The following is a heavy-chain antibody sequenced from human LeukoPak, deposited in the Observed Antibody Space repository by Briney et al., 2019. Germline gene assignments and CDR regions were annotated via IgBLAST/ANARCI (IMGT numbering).Heavy chain of an antibody. V-gene: IGHV3-30-3*01. J-gene: IGHJ6*02. Sequence: GGSLRLSCAASGFTFSNYAMHWVRQAPGKGLEWVAVISYVGTNKYYADSVKGRFTISRDNSKNTLYLQMNSLRAEDTAVYYCAKGDDSYYYYGMDVWGQGTTVTVSS. CDR3: AKGDDSYYYYGMDV. CDR2: ISYVGTNK. CDR1: GFTFSNYA.